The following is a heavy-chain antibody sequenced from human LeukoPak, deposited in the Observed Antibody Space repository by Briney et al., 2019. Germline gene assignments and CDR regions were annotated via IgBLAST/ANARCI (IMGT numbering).Heavy chain of an antibody. Sequence: GGSLRLSCAASGFTFSSYAMSWVRQAPGKGLEWVSAISGSGGSTYYADSVKGRFTISRDNSKNTLYLQMNSLRAEDTAVYYCAEDRYYYDSSGYYGWGQGTLVTVSP. CDR1: GFTFSSYA. V-gene: IGHV3-23*01. D-gene: IGHD3-22*01. J-gene: IGHJ4*02. CDR3: AEDRYYYDSSGYYG. CDR2: ISGSGGST.